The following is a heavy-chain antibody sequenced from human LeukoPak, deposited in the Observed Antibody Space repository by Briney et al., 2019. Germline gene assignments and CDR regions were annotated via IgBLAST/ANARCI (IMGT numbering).Heavy chain of an antibody. V-gene: IGHV3-7*01. J-gene: IGHJ5*02. Sequence: PGGSLRLSCAASGFTFSSYGMSWVRQAPGKGLEWVANIKQDGSEKYYVDSVKGRFTISRDNAKNSLYLQMNSLRAEDTAVYYCARVQLSWFDPWGQGTLVTVSS. CDR1: GFTFSSYG. D-gene: IGHD2/OR15-2a*01. CDR3: ARVQLSWFDP. CDR2: IKQDGSEK.